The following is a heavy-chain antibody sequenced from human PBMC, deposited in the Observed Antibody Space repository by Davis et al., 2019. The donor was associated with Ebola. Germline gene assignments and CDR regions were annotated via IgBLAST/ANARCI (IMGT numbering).Heavy chain of an antibody. J-gene: IGHJ4*02. Sequence: GGSLRLSCPASGFTFSSYSMNWVRQAPGKGLEWVSYIISSSSTIYYADSVKGRFTISRDNAKNSLYLQMNSLRDEETAVYYCASLTPLGDPEFDYWGKGTLVTVSS. CDR2: IISSSSTI. V-gene: IGHV3-48*02. D-gene: IGHD4-23*01. CDR1: GFTFSSYS. CDR3: ASLTPLGDPEFDY.